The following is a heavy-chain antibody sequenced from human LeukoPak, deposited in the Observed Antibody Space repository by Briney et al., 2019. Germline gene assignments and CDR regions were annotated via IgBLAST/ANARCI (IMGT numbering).Heavy chain of an antibody. J-gene: IGHJ4*02. CDR1: GFTFSSYG. CDR3: AGDQSGAVADYYFDY. CDR2: IWYDGSNK. D-gene: IGHD6-19*01. V-gene: IGHV3-33*01. Sequence: PGRSLRLSCAASGFTFSSYGMHWVRQAPGKGLEWVAVIWYDGSNKYYADSVKDRFTISRDNSKNTLYLQMNSLRAEDTAVYYCAGDQSGAVADYYFDYWGQGTLVTVSS.